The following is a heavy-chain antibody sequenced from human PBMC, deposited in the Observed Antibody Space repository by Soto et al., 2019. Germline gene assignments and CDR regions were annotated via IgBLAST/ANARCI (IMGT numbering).Heavy chain of an antibody. CDR2: IIPIFGTA. J-gene: IGHJ1*01. CDR3: AKSERRVVVTAHGGVGYFQH. CDR1: GGTFSSYA. D-gene: IGHD2-21*02. V-gene: IGHV1-69*01. Sequence: QVQLVQSGAEVEKPGSSVKVSCKASGGTFSSYAISWVRQAPGQGLEWMGGIIPIFGTANYAQKFQGRVTITAEETTSKGYMGLGNLGSEETAVYYWAKSERRVVVTAHGGVGYFQHWGQGTLVTVSS.